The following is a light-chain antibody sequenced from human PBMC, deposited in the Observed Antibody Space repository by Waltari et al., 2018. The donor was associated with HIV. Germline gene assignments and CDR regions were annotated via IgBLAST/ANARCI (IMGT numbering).Light chain of an antibody. CDR3: QQYDTYYRT. CDR2: KAS. CDR1: QSISSW. V-gene: IGKV1-5*03. J-gene: IGKJ1*01. Sequence: DIQMTQSPSTLSASVGDRVTITCRASQSISSWLAWYQQKAGRAPKLLIYKASNLETGVPSRFSGTGSGTEFTLTITSVQPDDFGTYYCQQYDTYYRTVGQGTKVEI.